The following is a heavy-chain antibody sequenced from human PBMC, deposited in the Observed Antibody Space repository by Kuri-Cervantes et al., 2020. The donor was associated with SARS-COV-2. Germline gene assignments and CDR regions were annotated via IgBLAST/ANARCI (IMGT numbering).Heavy chain of an antibody. D-gene: IGHD1-26*01. CDR2: ISSSSSYI. V-gene: IGHV3-21*01. Sequence: GESLKISCAASGFTFSSYSTNWVRQAPGKGLEWVSSISSSSSYIYYADSVKGRFTISRDNAKNSLYLQMNSLRAEDTAVYYCAREGELRAFDIWGQGTMVTVSS. CDR1: GFTFSSYS. J-gene: IGHJ3*02. CDR3: AREGELRAFDI.